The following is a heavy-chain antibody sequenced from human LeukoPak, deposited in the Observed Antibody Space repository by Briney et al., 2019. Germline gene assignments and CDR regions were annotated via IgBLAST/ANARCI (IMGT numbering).Heavy chain of an antibody. CDR1: GGSFSGYY. Sequence: PSETLSLTCAVYGGSFSGYYWSWIRQPPGKGLEWIGEINHSGSTNYNPSLKSRVTISVDTSKNQFSLKLSSVTAADTAVYYCARVGQLVPYYYMDVWGKGTTVTVSS. CDR3: ARVGQLVPYYYMDV. J-gene: IGHJ6*03. D-gene: IGHD6-6*01. V-gene: IGHV4-34*01. CDR2: INHSGST.